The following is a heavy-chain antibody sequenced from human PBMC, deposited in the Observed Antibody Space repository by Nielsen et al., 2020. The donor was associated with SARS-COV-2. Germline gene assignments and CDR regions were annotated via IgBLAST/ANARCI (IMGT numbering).Heavy chain of an antibody. J-gene: IGHJ3*02. CDR3: ARRQYYYDSSGHAFDI. CDR2: IYYSGST. D-gene: IGHD3-22*01. CDR1: GGSISSYY. Sequence: SETLSLTCTVSGGSISSYYWSWIRQPPGKGLEWIGYIYYSGSTNYNPSLKSRVTISVDTSKNQFSLKLSSVTAADTAVYYCARRQYYYDSSGHAFDIWGQGTMVTVSS. V-gene: IGHV4-59*08.